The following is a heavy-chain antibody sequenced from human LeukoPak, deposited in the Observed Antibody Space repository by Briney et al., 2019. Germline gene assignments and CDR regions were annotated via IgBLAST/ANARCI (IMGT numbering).Heavy chain of an antibody. CDR2: ISSGGSTI. CDR1: GFTFSDYY. V-gene: IGHV3-11*01. D-gene: IGHD3-22*01. J-gene: IGHJ4*02. Sequence: GGSLRLSCAASGFTFSDYYMSWIRQAPGMGLEWVSYISSGGSTIYYADSVKGRFTISRDNAKNSLYLQMNSLRAEDTAVYYCARNYDSSAYLLWGQGTLVTVSS. CDR3: ARNYDSSAYLL.